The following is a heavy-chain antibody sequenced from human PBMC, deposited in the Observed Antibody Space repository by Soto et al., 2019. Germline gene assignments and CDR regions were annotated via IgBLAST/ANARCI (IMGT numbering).Heavy chain of an antibody. CDR1: GYTFNSYG. CDR3: ARDLSFILVTGPGIFGY. D-gene: IGHD3-9*01. V-gene: IGHV1-18*01. CDR2: VSAYNGNT. Sequence: QVQVVQSGAEVKKPGASVKVSCKTSGYTFNSYGISWVRQAPGQGLEWMGWVSAYNGNTNYAQSLQGRVTMTTDTSPSTAYMELRSLRSDDTAVYYCARDLSFILVTGPGIFGYLGQGTLVTVSS. J-gene: IGHJ4*02.